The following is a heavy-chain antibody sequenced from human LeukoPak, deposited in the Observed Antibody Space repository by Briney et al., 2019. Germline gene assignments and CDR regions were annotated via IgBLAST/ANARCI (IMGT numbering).Heavy chain of an antibody. D-gene: IGHD6-19*01. J-gene: IGHJ4*02. CDR2: ISGSGGST. Sequence: SGGSLRLSCAASGFTFSSYAMSWVRQAPGKGLEWVSAISGSGGSTYYADSVKGRFTISRHNSKNTLYLQMNSLRAEDTAVYYCATSIAVAGIRAGYFDYWGQGTLVTVSS. CDR3: ATSIAVAGIRAGYFDY. CDR1: GFTFSSYA. V-gene: IGHV3-23*01.